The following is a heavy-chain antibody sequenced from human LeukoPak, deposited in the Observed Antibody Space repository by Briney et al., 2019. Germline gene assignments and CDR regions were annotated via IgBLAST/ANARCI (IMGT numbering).Heavy chain of an antibody. CDR2: IKQDGSEK. V-gene: IGHV3-7*01. Sequence: GGSLRLSCAASGFTFSNYWMSWVRQAPGKGLEWVANIKQDGSEKYYVDSVKGRFTISRDNAKNSLYLQMNSLRAEDTAVYYCARTKGYTSGWYSSYFDYWGQGTLVTVSS. D-gene: IGHD6-19*01. CDR1: GFTFSNYW. J-gene: IGHJ4*02. CDR3: ARTKGYTSGWYSSYFDY.